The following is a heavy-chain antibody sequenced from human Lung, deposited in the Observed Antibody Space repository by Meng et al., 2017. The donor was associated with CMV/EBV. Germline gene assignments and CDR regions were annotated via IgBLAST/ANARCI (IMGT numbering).Heavy chain of an antibody. D-gene: IGHD5-18*01. Sequence: SXTXSLXCTVSGGSVSSGSYYWSWIRQPPGKGLEWIGYIYYSGSTNYNPSLKSRVTISVDTSKNQFSLKLSSVTAADTAVYYCSRGVQLSAWHDAFDIWGQGTMVTVSS. CDR2: IYYSGST. J-gene: IGHJ3*02. V-gene: IGHV4-61*01. CDR3: SRGVQLSAWHDAFDI. CDR1: GGSVSSGSYY.